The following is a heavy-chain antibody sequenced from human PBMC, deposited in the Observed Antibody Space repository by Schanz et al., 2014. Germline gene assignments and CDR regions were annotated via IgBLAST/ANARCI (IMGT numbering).Heavy chain of an antibody. V-gene: IGHV1-18*01. CDR3: TRAKRFGDMDV. CDR2: ISPYTGNT. D-gene: IGHD3-10*01. J-gene: IGHJ6*02. Sequence: QVQLEQSGAEVKKPGASVKVSCKTSGYAFSDYGITWVRQAPGQGLQWMGWISPYTGNTNYAQTLQGRITLTTDTATSTAYMELRSLRSDDTALYYCTRAKRFGDMDVWGQGTTVTVSS. CDR1: GYAFSDYG.